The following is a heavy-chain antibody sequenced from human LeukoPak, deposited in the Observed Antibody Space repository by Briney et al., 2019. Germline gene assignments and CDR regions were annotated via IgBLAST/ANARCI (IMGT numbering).Heavy chain of an antibody. CDR3: AREDDSRGPNNLDL. Sequence: PGGSLRLSCAASAFSFSDYTMNWVRQAPGKGLEWISYIDTSSSTMYYADSVMGRFTISRDNAKESLYLQMNSLRDEDTAVYYCAREDDSRGPNNLDLWGPGTMVTVSS. CDR1: AFSFSDYT. CDR2: IDTSSSTM. V-gene: IGHV3-48*02. J-gene: IGHJ3*01. D-gene: IGHD3-10*01.